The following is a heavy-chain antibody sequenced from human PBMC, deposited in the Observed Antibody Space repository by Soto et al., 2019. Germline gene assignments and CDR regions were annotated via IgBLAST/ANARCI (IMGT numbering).Heavy chain of an antibody. CDR1: GGSISSYY. Sequence: PSETLSLTCTVSGGSISSYYWSWIRQPPGKGLEWIGYIYYSGSTNYNPPLKSRVTISVDTSKNELSLKLTSVTAADRAVYYCAGGRVDTVNRSVFYEYWGQETPFPFSS. CDR2: IYYSGST. CDR3: AGGRVDTVNRSVFYEY. V-gene: IGHV4-59*12. J-gene: IGHJ4*02. D-gene: IGHD3-3*01.